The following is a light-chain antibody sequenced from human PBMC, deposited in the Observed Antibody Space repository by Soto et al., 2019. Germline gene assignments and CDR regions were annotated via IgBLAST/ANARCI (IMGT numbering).Light chain of an antibody. CDR1: QSISSN. J-gene: IGKJ2*03. V-gene: IGKV3-15*01. CDR3: QHYNSWPYS. CDR2: DAS. Sequence: EIVMTQSPATLSVSPGERATLSCRASQSISSNLAWYQHRPGQSPRLLIYDASTRDTAIPARFSGSGSGTEFTLTINSLQSEDFAVYYCQHYNSWPYSFGQGTKVEIK.